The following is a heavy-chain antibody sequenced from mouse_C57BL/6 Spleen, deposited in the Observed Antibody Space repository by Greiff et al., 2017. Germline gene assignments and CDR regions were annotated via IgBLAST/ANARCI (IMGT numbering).Heavy chain of an antibody. CDR1: GFTFSSYG. CDR3: GSFYDYYLDY. J-gene: IGHJ2*01. Sequence: DVKLVESGGDLVKPGGSLKLSCAASGFTFSSYGMPWVRQTPDKRLEWVATISSSGSYTYYPDSVKGRYTISRDNAKNTLYLQMSSLKSEDTAMYYCGSFYDYYLDYWGQGTTLTVSS. D-gene: IGHD2-4*01. CDR2: ISSSGSYT. V-gene: IGHV5-6*02.